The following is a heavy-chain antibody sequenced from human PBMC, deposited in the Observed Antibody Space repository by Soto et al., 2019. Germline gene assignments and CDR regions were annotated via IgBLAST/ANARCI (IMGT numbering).Heavy chain of an antibody. J-gene: IGHJ4*02. CDR1: GFIFSNYA. D-gene: IGHD1-26*01. CDR2: ISYDGSDK. CDR3: ARDPSGRYGGDY. Sequence: QVHLVESGGGVVQPGRSLRLSCAASGFIFSNYAIQWVRQAPGKGLEWVAVISYDGSDKHYADSVKGRFTISRDNSQNTLYLQMNSLRTEDTAVYYCARDPSGRYGGDYWGQGTLVSVSS. V-gene: IGHV3-30-3*01.